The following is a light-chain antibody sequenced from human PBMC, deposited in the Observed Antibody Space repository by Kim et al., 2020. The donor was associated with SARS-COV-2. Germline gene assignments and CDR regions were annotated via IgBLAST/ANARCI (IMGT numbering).Light chain of an antibody. Sequence: DIQMTQSPSSLFTSVGDRVTITCQASLDIRNYLNWYQQKPGKAPKLLIYDASNLEAGVPSRFSGSGAGSHFTFTISSLQPEDIATYYCQQYDNPPFTFGQGTKLEI. CDR3: QQYDNPPFT. V-gene: IGKV1-33*01. J-gene: IGKJ2*01. CDR2: DAS. CDR1: LDIRNY.